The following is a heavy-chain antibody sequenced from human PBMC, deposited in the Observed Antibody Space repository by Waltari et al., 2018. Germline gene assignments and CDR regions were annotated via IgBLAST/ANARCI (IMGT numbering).Heavy chain of an antibody. J-gene: IGHJ3*02. V-gene: IGHV3-33*08. Sequence: QVQLVESGGGGVQPGRSLRLSCTASGFTFSNYGMHWVRQAPGKGREWGALIWYEGSHQSYAESVKGRFTISRDNSKSTLYLQMNSLRAEDTAVYYCARDARGVEHYSFDIWDQGTMVTVSS. D-gene: IGHD2-15*01. CDR3: ARDARGVEHYSFDI. CDR2: IWYEGSHQ. CDR1: GFTFSNYG.